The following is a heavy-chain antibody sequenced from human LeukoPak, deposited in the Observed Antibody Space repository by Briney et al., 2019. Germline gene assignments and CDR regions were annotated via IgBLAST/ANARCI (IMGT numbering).Heavy chain of an antibody. D-gene: IGHD6-19*01. Sequence: GGSLRLSCAASGFTFSSYSMNWVRQAPGKGLEWVSSISSSSSYIYYADSVKGRFTISRDSAKNSLYLQMNSLRAEDTAVYYCARDRPVLSSGWDAFDIWGQGTMVTVSS. CDR1: GFTFSSYS. V-gene: IGHV3-21*01. CDR2: ISSSSSYI. CDR3: ARDRPVLSSGWDAFDI. J-gene: IGHJ3*02.